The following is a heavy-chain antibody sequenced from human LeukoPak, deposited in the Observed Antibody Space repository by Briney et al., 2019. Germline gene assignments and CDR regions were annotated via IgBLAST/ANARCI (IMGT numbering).Heavy chain of an antibody. V-gene: IGHV4-59*01. CDR1: GGSISSYY. Sequence: SETLSLTCTVSGGSISSYYWSWIRQPPGKGLEWIGYIYYSGSTNYNPSLKSRVTISVDTSKNQFSLKLSSVTAADTAVYYCARGGGGRFLEWLPEYYFDYWGQGTLVTVSS. J-gene: IGHJ4*02. CDR2: IYYSGST. CDR3: ARGGGGRFLEWLPEYYFDY. D-gene: IGHD3-3*01.